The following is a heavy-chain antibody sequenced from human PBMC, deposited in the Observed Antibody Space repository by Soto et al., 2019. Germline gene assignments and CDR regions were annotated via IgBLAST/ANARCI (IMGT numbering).Heavy chain of an antibody. Sequence: EVQLVESGGTLVQPGESLRLSCVASGFKFTSYWMSWVRQAPGKGLEWLANIKEDGSEKYYVDSVEGRFTISRDNARNSVYLQMNSLRAEDTAIYYCTRGGGRDSNEHFWGQGTLVIVSS. J-gene: IGHJ4*02. V-gene: IGHV3-7*01. CDR3: TRGGGRDSNEHF. D-gene: IGHD4-4*01. CDR2: IKEDGSEK. CDR1: GFKFTSYW.